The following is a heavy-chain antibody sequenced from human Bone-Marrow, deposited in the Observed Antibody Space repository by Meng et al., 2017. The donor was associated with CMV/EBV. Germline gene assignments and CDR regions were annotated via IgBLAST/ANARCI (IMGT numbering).Heavy chain of an antibody. J-gene: IGHJ4*02. Sequence: GESLKISCAASGFTFSSYAMHWVRQAPGKGLEWVAVISYDGSNKYYADSVKGRFTISRDNSKNTLYLQMNSLRAEDTAVYYCARVRFLEWLSPLTTGPLNYWGQGTLVTVSS. CDR1: GFTFSSYA. CDR2: ISYDGSNK. CDR3: ARVRFLEWLSPLTTGPLNY. D-gene: IGHD3-3*01. V-gene: IGHV3-30*04.